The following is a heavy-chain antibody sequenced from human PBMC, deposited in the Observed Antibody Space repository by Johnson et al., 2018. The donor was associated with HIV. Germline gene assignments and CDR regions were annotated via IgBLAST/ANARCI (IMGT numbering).Heavy chain of an antibody. J-gene: IGHJ3*02. CDR3: ARDRLLWFRELWPHDAFDI. Sequence: VQLVESGGGLVQPGGSLRLSCAASGFTVSSNYMSWVRQAPGKGLEWVSLIYTGDSTSYADSVKGRFTISTDTSKNTLYLQMNALRAEDTAVYYCARDRLLWFRELWPHDAFDIWGQGTMVTVSS. D-gene: IGHD3-10*01. CDR1: GFTVSSNY. V-gene: IGHV3-66*01. CDR2: IYTGDST.